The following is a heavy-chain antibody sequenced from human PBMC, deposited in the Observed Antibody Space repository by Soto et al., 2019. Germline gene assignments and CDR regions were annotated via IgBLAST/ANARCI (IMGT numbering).Heavy chain of an antibody. J-gene: IGHJ6*02. CDR1: VCNFTGYH. CDR2: INPNSGDT. V-gene: IGHV1-2*02. Sequence: ASVKVSCKASVCNFTGYHIHWVRQAPGRGLEWMGWINPNSGDTEYAQNFQGRATMTRDTSFNLVYMEMSGLMSDDTAVYYCARDARGTRGFDEMDIWGQGTTVTVSS. D-gene: IGHD3-9*01. CDR3: ARDARGTRGFDEMDI.